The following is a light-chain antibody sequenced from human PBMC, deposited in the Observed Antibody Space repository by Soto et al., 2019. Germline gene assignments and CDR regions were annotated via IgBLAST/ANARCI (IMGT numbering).Light chain of an antibody. CDR3: QTWDTGARVV. V-gene: IGLV4-69*01. Sequence: QPVLTQSPSASASLGASVKLTCTLSSGHSSYAIAWHQQQPEKGPRYLMKLSSDGSHSEGDGIPDRFSGSSSGAERYLTISSLQSEDEADYYCQTWDTGARVVFGGGTQLTVL. CDR1: SGHSSYA. CDR2: LSSDGSH. J-gene: IGLJ2*01.